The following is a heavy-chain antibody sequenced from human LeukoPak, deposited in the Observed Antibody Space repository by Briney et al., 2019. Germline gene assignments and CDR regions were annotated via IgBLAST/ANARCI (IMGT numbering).Heavy chain of an antibody. J-gene: IGHJ3*02. D-gene: IGHD1-1*01. Sequence: GASVKVSCKASGYTFTSYDINWVRQATGQGLEWMGWMNPNSGNTDYAQKFQGRVTMTRNTSISTAYIELSSLRSEDTAVYYCARVHHWRAFDIWGQGTMVTVSS. CDR2: MNPNSGNT. V-gene: IGHV1-8*01. CDR1: GYTFTSYD. CDR3: ARVHHWRAFDI.